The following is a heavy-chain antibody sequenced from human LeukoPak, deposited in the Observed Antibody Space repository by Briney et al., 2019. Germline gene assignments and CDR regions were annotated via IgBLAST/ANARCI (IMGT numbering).Heavy chain of an antibody. D-gene: IGHD3-10*01. CDR1: GGSISSYY. Sequence: SGTLSLTCTVSGGSISSYYWSWIRQPPGKGLEWIGYIYYSGSTNYNPSLKSRVTISVDTSKNQFSLKLSSVTAADTAVYYCARVDYYGSGPDYWGQGTLVTVSS. CDR3: ARVDYYGSGPDY. J-gene: IGHJ4*02. V-gene: IGHV4-59*01. CDR2: IYYSGST.